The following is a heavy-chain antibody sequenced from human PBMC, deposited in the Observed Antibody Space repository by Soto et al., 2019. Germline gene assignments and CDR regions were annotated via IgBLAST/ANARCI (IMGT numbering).Heavy chain of an antibody. J-gene: IGHJ6*02. CDR2: ISGSGGST. CDR3: TKATARRTSGMDV. V-gene: IGHV3-23*01. D-gene: IGHD6-6*01. CDR1: GFTFSSYA. Sequence: GGSLRLSCAASGFTFSSYAMSWVRQAPGKGLEWVSAISGSGGSTYYADSVKGRFTISRDNPKNTLYLQMNSLRAEDTAVYYCTKATARRTSGMDVWGQGTTVTVSS.